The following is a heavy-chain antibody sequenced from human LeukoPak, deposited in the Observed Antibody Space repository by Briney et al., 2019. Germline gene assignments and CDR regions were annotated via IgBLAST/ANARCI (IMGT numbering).Heavy chain of an antibody. CDR2: ISAYNGNT. CDR1: GYTFTSYG. CDR3: ARAENYYDSSGYFDY. D-gene: IGHD3-22*01. Sequence: ASVKVSCKASGYTFTSYGISWVRQAPGQGLEWMGWISAYNGNTNYAQKLQGRVTMTTDTSTSTAYMELRSLRSDDTAVYYCARAENYYDSSGYFDYWGQGTLVTVFS. V-gene: IGHV1-18*01. J-gene: IGHJ4*02.